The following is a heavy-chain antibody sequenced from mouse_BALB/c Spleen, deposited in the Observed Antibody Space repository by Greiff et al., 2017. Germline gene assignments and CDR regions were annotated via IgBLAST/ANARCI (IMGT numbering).Heavy chain of an antibody. D-gene: IGHD1-2*01. J-gene: IGHJ3*01. V-gene: IGHV5-17*02. CDR3: AREGYYGSFAD. CDR2: ISSGSSTI. CDR1: GFTFSSFG. Sequence: DVKLVESGGGLVQPGGSRKLSCAASGFTFSSFGMHWVRQAPEKGLEWVAYISSGSSTIYYADTVKGRFTISRDNPKNTLFLQMTSLRSEDTAMYYCAREGYYGSFADWGQGTLVTVSA.